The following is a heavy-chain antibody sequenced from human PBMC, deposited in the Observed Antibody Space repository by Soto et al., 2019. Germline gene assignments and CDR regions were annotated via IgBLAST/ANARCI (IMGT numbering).Heavy chain of an antibody. CDR1: GYTFNSHA. Sequence: ASVKVSCTAPGYTFNSHAIHWVRQAPGQRPEWLGWINAGNGNTYYSEKFEGRVTFTRDTAATTVNMELTSLTSEDTAIYYCGRDQSGIGYYVDWFDPWGQGTLVTVSS. J-gene: IGHJ5*02. D-gene: IGHD3-10*02. CDR3: GRDQSGIGYYVDWFDP. V-gene: IGHV1-3*01. CDR2: INAGNGNT.